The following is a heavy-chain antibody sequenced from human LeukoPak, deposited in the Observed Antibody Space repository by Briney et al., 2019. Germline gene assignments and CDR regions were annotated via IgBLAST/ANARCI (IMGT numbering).Heavy chain of an antibody. CDR2: INPSGGCT. CDR3: ARGSPYYYDSSGSLDDAFDI. D-gene: IGHD3-22*01. J-gene: IGHJ3*02. V-gene: IGHV1-46*01. CDR1: RYTFTSYY. Sequence: ASVKVSCKACRYTFTSYYMHWVRQAPGQGLEWIGIINPSGGCTSYAQKFQGRVTMTRDTSTSTVYMELSSLRSEDTAVYYCARGSPYYYDSSGSLDDAFDIWGQGTMVTVSS.